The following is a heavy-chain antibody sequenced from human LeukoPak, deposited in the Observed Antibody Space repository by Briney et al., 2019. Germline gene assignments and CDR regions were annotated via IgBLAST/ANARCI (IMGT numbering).Heavy chain of an antibody. V-gene: IGHV4-59*01. CDR3: ARAGRTHRAHISHNWFDP. J-gene: IGHJ5*02. CDR1: GGSISSYY. D-gene: IGHD3-10*01. Sequence: SETLSLTCTVSGGSISSYYWSWIRQPPGKGLEWIGYIYYSGSTNYNPSLKSRVTISVDTSKNQFSLKLSSVTAADTAVYYCARAGRTHRAHISHNWFDPWGQGTLVTVSS. CDR2: IYYSGST.